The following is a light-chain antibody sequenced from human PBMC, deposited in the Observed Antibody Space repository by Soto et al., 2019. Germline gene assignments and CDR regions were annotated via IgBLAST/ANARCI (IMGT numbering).Light chain of an antibody. J-gene: IGKJ1*01. CDR3: MQLPNYHPT. CDR1: QSLVHSDGNTY. Sequence: DVVLTQTPLSSPFTLGQPASISCRSSQSLVHSDGNTYSIWLQQRPGQPPRLLIYQISNRFSGVQDRFSGRGAGTDFTLKISSVEAEDVVVYYCMQLPNYHPTLGQGTKVEI. V-gene: IGKV2-24*01. CDR2: QIS.